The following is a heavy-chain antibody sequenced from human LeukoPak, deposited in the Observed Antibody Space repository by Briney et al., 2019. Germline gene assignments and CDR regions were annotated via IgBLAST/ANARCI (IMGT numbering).Heavy chain of an antibody. J-gene: IGHJ4*02. CDR3: ARGHYDFWSATSGPFDY. Sequence: TGGSLRLSCAASGFTFTNYALHWVRQAPGKGLEWVANIKQDGSEKYYVDSVKGRFTISRDNAKNSLYLQMNSLRAEDTAVYYCARGHYDFWSATSGPFDYWGQGTLVTVSS. V-gene: IGHV3-7*01. CDR1: GFTFTNYA. CDR2: IKQDGSEK. D-gene: IGHD3-3*01.